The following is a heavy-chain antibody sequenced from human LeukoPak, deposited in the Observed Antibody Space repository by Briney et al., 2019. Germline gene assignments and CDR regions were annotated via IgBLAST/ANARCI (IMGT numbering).Heavy chain of an antibody. CDR2: ISDSGGST. V-gene: IGHV3-23*01. D-gene: IGHD6-19*01. CDR1: EFTFSNYD. J-gene: IGHJ5*02. Sequence: GGALRLSCAASEFTFSNYDMSWVRQAPGKGLEWVSSISDSGGSTYYAGSVKGRFTISRDNSKNTLYLQMTTLRAADTAVYYCAKDLSRAVAADWFDPWDQGSLVTVSS. CDR3: AKDLSRAVAADWFDP.